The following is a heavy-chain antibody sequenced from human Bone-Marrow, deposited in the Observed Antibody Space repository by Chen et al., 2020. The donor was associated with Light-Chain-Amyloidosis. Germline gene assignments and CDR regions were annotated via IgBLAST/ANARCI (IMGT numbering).Heavy chain of an antibody. Sequence: QVQLQESGPGLVKPSQTLSLTCTVSGGSISSGGYYLSWIRQHPGKGLEWIGYIYYSGSTYYNPSLKSRVTISVDTSKNQFSLKLSSVTAADTAVYYCARETHYYDSGDYYGMDVWGQGTTVTVSS. CDR3: ARETHYYDSGDYYGMDV. V-gene: IGHV4-31*03. CDR2: IYYSGST. D-gene: IGHD3-22*01. CDR1: GGSISSGGYY. J-gene: IGHJ6*02.